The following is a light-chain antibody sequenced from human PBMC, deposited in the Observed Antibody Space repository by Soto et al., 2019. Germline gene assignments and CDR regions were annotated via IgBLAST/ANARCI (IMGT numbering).Light chain of an antibody. Sequence: DIQMTQSPSTLSGSVGDRVTITCRASQTISSWLAWYQQKPGKAPKPLIYKASTLKSGVPSRFSGSASGTEFTLTISSLQPDDFATYYCQQANSFPITFGQGTRLAIK. CDR2: KAS. CDR3: QQANSFPIT. V-gene: IGKV1-5*03. CDR1: QTISSW. J-gene: IGKJ5*01.